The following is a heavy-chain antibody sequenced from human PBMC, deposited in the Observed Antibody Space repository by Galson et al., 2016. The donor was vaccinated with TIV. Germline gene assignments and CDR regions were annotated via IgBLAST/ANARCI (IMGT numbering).Heavy chain of an antibody. J-gene: IGHJ4*02. D-gene: IGHD1-1*01. V-gene: IGHV1-3*01. CDR3: ARDPGYFVY. CDR2: NNAGNGNT. CDR1: GYTFTNYI. Sequence: SVKVSCKASGYTFTNYIMHWVRQAPGQRLEWVGWNNAGNGNTKYSQKFQGRVTITRDTSASTAYMELSSLRSEDTAVYYCARDPGYFVYWGQGTLVTVSS.